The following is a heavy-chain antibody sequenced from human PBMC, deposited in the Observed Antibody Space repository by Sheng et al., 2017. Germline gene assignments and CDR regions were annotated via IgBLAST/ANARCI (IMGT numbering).Heavy chain of an antibody. V-gene: IGHV1-69*05. D-gene: IGHD3-3*01. CDR1: GGTFSSYA. Sequence: QVQLVQSGAEVKKPGSSVKVSCKASGGTFSSYAISWVRQAPGQGLEWMGGIIPIFGTANYAQKFQGRVTITTDESTSTAYMELSSLRSEDTAVYYCARDVGWGWRSGYYFAKNWFDPWGQGTLVTVSS. CDR2: IIPIFGTA. CDR3: ARDVGWGWRSGYYFAKNWFDP. J-gene: IGHJ5*02.